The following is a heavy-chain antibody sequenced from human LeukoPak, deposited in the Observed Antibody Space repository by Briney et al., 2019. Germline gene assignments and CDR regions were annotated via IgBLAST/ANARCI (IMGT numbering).Heavy chain of an antibody. D-gene: IGHD5-12*01. CDR3: ASERTGKVARY. CDR1: GFTFSSYC. CDR2: IKQDGSEE. J-gene: IGHJ4*02. V-gene: IGHV3-7*05. Sequence: GGSLRLSCAASGFTFSSYCMSCVRQAPGKGLEWVANIKQDGSEEYYVDSVKGRFTISRGNAKNSLYLQMNSLRAEDTAVYYCASERTGKVARYWGQGTLVTVSS.